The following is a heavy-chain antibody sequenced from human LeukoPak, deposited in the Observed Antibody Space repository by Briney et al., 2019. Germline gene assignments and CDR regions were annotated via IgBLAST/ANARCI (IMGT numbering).Heavy chain of an antibody. CDR1: GGSISSYY. Sequence: SETLSLTCTVSGGSISSYYWSWIRQSPGKGLECIGYIYYSGSTTYNPSLKSRVTISVDTSKNQFSLKLSSVTAADTAVYYCARVVVRGVIITYIDYWGQGTLVTVSS. D-gene: IGHD3-10*01. J-gene: IGHJ4*02. CDR2: IYYSGST. V-gene: IGHV4-59*12. CDR3: ARVVVRGVIITYIDY.